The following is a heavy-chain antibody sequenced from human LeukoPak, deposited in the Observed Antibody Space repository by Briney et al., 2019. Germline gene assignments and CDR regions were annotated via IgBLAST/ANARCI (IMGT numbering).Heavy chain of an antibody. D-gene: IGHD6-19*01. CDR2: MNPNSGNT. J-gene: IGHJ5*02. V-gene: IGHV1-8*02. CDR1: GYTFTSYG. CDR3: ARCSGWYEGGWFDP. Sequence: GASVKVSCKASGYTFTSYGISWVRQAPGQGLEWMGWMNPNSGNTGYAQKFQGRVTMTRNTSISTAYMELSSLRSEDTAVYYCARCSGWYEGGWFDPWGQGTLVTVSS.